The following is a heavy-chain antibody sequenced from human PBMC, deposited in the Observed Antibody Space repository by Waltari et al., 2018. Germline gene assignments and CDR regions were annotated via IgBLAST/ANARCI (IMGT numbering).Heavy chain of an antibody. CDR1: GFIFSNCA. CDR3: AQWRVPYYLDS. V-gene: IGHV3-23*01. J-gene: IGHJ4*02. Sequence: EVQLLESGGGLVQPGGSLRLSSGASGFIFSNCAMTWVRQVPGKGLEWVSGISVSGRDTYYADSAKGRFTVSRDNSRNTLYLQMNSLRAEDTAVYYCAQWRVPYYLDSWGQGTLVTVSS. CDR2: ISVSGRDT. D-gene: IGHD3-16*01.